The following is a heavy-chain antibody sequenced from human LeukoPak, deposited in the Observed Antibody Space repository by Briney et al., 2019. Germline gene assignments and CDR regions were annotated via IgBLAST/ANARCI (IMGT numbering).Heavy chain of an antibody. CDR3: ARYSTSRSAEY. CDR1: GYSISSGYY. V-gene: IGHV4-38-2*02. Sequence: PSETLSLTCTVSGYSISSGYYWGWIRQPPGKGLEWIGNVYHSGSTYYNPFLKSRVTISVDTSKNQFSLQLSSVTAADTAVYYCARYSTSRSAEYWGQGTLVTVSS. CDR2: VYHSGST. D-gene: IGHD4-11*01. J-gene: IGHJ4*02.